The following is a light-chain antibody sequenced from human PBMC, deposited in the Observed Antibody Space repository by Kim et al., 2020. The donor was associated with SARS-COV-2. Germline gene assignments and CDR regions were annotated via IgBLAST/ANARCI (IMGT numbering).Light chain of an antibody. J-gene: IGKJ5*01. CDR2: DAS. V-gene: IGKV1-33*01. CDR3: QQYENVPIT. Sequence: SVGDRVTITCQASQDIRKYLNWYQQKPGKAPKLLIYDASNLERGVPSRFSGGGSGTDFTFTISSLQPEDIGTYYCQQYENVPITFGQGTRLEIK. CDR1: QDIRKY.